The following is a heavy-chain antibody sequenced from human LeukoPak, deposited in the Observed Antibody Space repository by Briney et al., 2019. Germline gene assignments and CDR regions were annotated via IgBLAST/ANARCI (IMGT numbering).Heavy chain of an antibody. D-gene: IGHD3-22*01. CDR1: GFTFSSYA. Sequence: GGSLRLSCAASGFTFSSYAMHWVRQAPGKGLEGVAVISYDGSNKYYADSVKGRFTISRDNSKNTLYLQMNSLRAEDTAVYYCARAYDSSGYYYYYYGMDVWGQGTTVTVSS. CDR3: ARAYDSSGYYYYYYGMDV. J-gene: IGHJ6*02. V-gene: IGHV3-30-3*01. CDR2: ISYDGSNK.